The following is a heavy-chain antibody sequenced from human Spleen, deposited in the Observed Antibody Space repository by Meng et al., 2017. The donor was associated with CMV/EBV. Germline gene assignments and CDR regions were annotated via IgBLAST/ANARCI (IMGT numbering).Heavy chain of an antibody. CDR1: GFTVSSNY. J-gene: IGHJ3*02. CDR3: ASPLTMVRGGPRVFDI. CDR2: IYSGGST. D-gene: IGHD3-10*01. Sequence: GGSLRLSCAASGFTVSSNYMSWVRQAPGKGLEWVSVIYSGGSTYYADSVKGRFTISRDNSKNTLYLQMNSLRAEDTAVYYCASPLTMVRGGPRVFDIWGQGTMVTDSS. V-gene: IGHV3-53*01.